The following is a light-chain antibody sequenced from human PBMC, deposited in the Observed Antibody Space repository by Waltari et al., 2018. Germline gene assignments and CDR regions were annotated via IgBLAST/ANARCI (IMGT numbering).Light chain of an antibody. J-gene: IGKJ4*01. CDR1: QSLVHSNGNTY. CDR2: QIS. V-gene: IGKV2-30*02. CDR3: GQGAQLPLS. Sequence: IWLTQSLLSLSITLGQPASMSCTSSQSLVHSNGNTYLSWYQQRPGQPPRLLIYQISKRHSGVPDRFSGTGAGTDFTLNISRVEAEDVGVYYCGQGAQLPLSFGGGTKVEI.